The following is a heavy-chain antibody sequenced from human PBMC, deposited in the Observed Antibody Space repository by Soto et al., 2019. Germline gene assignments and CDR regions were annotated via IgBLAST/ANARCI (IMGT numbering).Heavy chain of an antibody. CDR1: GFSLTTGVS. D-gene: IGHD5-12*01. CDR3: AHSPGYVTGGNWFDP. V-gene: IGHV2-5*02. J-gene: IGHJ5*02. Sequence: QINLKESGPTLVKPTQTLTLTCSFSGFSLTTGVSVNWIRQPPGKALEWLALIYWDDDTRYSPSLRSRLSITKDTSKNQVVLTVTNVDPADTATYFCAHSPGYVTGGNWFDPWGQGILVTVSS. CDR2: IYWDDDT.